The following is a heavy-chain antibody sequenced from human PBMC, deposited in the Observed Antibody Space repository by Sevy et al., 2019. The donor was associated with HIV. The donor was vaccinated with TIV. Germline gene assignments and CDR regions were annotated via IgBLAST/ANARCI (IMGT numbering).Heavy chain of an antibody. CDR1: GFTFSSYS. J-gene: IGHJ4*02. V-gene: IGHV3-48*02. Sequence: GGSLRLSCAASGFTFSSYSMNWVRQAPGKGLEWVSYISSSSSTIYYADSVKGRFTISRDNAKNSLYLQMNSLRDEDTAVLYCARAYYYDSSGYYFLYFDYWGQGTLVTVSS. D-gene: IGHD3-22*01. CDR3: ARAYYYDSSGYYFLYFDY. CDR2: ISSSSSTI.